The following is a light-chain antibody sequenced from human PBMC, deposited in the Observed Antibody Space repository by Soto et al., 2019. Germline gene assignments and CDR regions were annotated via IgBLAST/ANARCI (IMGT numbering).Light chain of an antibody. CDR1: QSISLY. CDR2: RAS. CDR3: QQCNSYPWT. V-gene: IGKV1-5*03. Sequence: DIQMTQSPSALSASVGDRVTITCRASQSISLYLAWYQQKPGKAPNLLIYRASNLQTGVPSRFSGSGSGTEFTLTISSLQADYFATYYCQQCNSYPWTFGQGTKVEVK. J-gene: IGKJ1*01.